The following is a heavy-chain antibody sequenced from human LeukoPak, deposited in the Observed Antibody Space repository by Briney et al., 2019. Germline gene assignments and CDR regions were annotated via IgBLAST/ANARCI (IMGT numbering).Heavy chain of an antibody. Sequence: GGSLRLSCAASGFTFSTYAMTWVRQAPGKGLEWVSAISGSGGSTFYADSVKGRFTISRDDSKNTLYLQMNRLSAEDTAVYYCAKDGFPVGTSMVAPFGFDYWGQGALVTVSS. D-gene: IGHD5-18*01. J-gene: IGHJ4*02. CDR1: GFTFSTYA. CDR3: AKDGFPVGTSMVAPFGFDY. V-gene: IGHV3-23*01. CDR2: ISGSGGST.